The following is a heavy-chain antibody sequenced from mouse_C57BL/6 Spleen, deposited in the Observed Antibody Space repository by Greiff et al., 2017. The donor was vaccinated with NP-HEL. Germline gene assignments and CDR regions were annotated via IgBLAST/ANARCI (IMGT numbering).Heavy chain of an antibody. J-gene: IGHJ2*01. CDR1: GYTFTSYW. Sequence: QDQLQPPGAELVRPGSSVKLSCKASGYTFTSYWLHWVQQRPIQGLEWIGNIDPSDSETHYNQKFKDKATLTVDKSSSTAYMQLSSLTSEDSAVYYGARARTYGSSFCDEWGKGTTLTVSS. CDR2: IDPSDSET. CDR3: ARARTYGSSFCDE. D-gene: IGHD1-1*01. V-gene: IGHV1-52*01.